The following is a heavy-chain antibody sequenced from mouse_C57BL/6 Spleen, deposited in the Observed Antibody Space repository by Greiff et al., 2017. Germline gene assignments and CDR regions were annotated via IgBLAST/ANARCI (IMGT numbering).Heavy chain of an antibody. CDR3: AGKGHGYGNFDV. Sequence: VQLQQSGAELAKPGDSVTLSCKASGYTFTSYWMHWVKQRPGQGLEWIGYINPSSGYNKYNQKFKDKATFTADKSSSTAYMQLSSLTYEDSAVYYCAGKGHGYGNFDVWGTGTTVTVSS. V-gene: IGHV1-7*01. CDR1: GYTFTSYW. D-gene: IGHD2-2*01. CDR2: INPSSGYN. J-gene: IGHJ1*03.